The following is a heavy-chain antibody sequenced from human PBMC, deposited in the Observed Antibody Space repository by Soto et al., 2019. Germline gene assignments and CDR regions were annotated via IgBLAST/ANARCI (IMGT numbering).Heavy chain of an antibody. Sequence: EVQLVESGGGLVQPGRSLRLSCAASGFTFDDYAMHWVRQAPGKGLEWVSGISWNSGSIGYADSVKGRFTISRDNAKNSLCLQMNSLRAEDTALYYCAKDIDYGSGSYFDYWGQGTLVTVSS. CDR3: AKDIDYGSGSYFDY. CDR2: ISWNSGSI. J-gene: IGHJ4*02. V-gene: IGHV3-9*01. CDR1: GFTFDDYA. D-gene: IGHD3-10*01.